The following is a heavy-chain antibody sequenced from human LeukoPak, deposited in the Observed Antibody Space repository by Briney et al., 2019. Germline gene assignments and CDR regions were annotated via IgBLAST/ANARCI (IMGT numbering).Heavy chain of an antibody. J-gene: IGHJ4*02. CDR1: GFTFSDLY. D-gene: IGHD3-3*01. CDR3: ARVNNDCWSGYHIDY. V-gene: IGHV3-72*01. Sequence: GGSLRLSCAASGFTFSDLYMDWVREAPGRGLEWVGRTRNNANGYTTEYAASVKRIFTISRDDSKNSLYLQMNSLKTEDKAVYYCARVNNDCWSGYHIDYGGQGTLVSVSS. CDR2: TRNNANGYTT.